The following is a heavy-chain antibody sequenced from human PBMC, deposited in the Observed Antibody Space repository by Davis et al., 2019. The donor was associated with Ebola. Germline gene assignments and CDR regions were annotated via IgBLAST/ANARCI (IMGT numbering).Heavy chain of an antibody. V-gene: IGHV3-30*02. Sequence: GESLKISCAASGFTFSSYGMHWVRQAPGKGLEWVAFIRYDGSNKYYADSVKGRFTISRDNSKNTLYLQMNSLRAEDTAVYYCAKGGQTSNYYYMDVWGKGTTVTVSS. CDR1: GFTFSSYG. CDR2: IRYDGSNK. CDR3: AKGGQTSNYYYMDV. J-gene: IGHJ6*03.